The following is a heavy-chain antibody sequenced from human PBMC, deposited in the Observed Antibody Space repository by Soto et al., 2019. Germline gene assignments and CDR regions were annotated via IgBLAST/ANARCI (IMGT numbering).Heavy chain of an antibody. J-gene: IGHJ4*02. D-gene: IGHD3-9*01. Sequence: PXETLSLTCAVSGCSISSYYWSWIRQPPGKGLEWIGFICYSGGTNYNRPLKSRVTISVDTSKNQFSLKLSSVTAADTAVYYCARGFYYDISTGPFDSWGQGTLATVSS. CDR3: ARGFYYDISTGPFDS. CDR1: GCSISSYY. CDR2: ICYSGGT. V-gene: IGHV4-59*01.